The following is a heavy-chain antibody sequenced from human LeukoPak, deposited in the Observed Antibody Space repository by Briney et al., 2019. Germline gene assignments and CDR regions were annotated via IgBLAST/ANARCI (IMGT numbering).Heavy chain of an antibody. CDR1: GFTFSSYW. V-gene: IGHV3-7*03. J-gene: IGHJ4*02. CDR3: ARLGLSITMVRGFPY. Sequence: PGGSLRLSCAASGFTFSSYWMSWVRQAPGKGLEWVANIKQDGSEKYYVDSVKGRFTISRDNAKNSLYLQMNSLRAEDTAVYYCARLGLSITMVRGFPYWGQGTLVTVSS. D-gene: IGHD3-10*01. CDR2: IKQDGSEK.